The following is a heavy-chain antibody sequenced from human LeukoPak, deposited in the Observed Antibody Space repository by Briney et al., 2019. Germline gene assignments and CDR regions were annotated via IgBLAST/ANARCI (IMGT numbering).Heavy chain of an antibody. Sequence: SGGSLRLSCEVSGFSFGTYWMSWVRQAPGKGLEWVSSISSSSTYMYYADSLKGRFTISRDNANNSLYLQMNSLRVEDAAVYYCARERGAGLSSSWVDYWGQGTLVTVSS. V-gene: IGHV3-21*01. CDR1: GFSFGTYW. CDR2: ISSSSTYM. D-gene: IGHD6-13*01. J-gene: IGHJ4*02. CDR3: ARERGAGLSSSWVDY.